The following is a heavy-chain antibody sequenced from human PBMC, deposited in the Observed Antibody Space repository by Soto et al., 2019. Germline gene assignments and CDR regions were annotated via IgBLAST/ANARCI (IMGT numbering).Heavy chain of an antibody. CDR2: INPSGGST. V-gene: IGHV1-46*01. CDR1: GYTFTSYY. J-gene: IGHJ4*02. Sequence: QVQLVQSGAEVKKPGASVKVSCKASGYTFTSYYMHWVRQAPGQGLEWMGIINPSGGSTSYAQKFQCRVTRTRDTSTSTVYMELSSLRSEDTAVYYCARDSNFLPSGYDYAPLDYWGQGTLVTVSS. D-gene: IGHD5-12*01. CDR3: ARDSNFLPSGYDYAPLDY.